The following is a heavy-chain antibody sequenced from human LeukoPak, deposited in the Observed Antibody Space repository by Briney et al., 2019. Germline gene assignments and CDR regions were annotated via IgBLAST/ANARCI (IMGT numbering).Heavy chain of an antibody. J-gene: IGHJ6*02. CDR1: GDSFSSNSAA. V-gene: IGHV6-1*01. D-gene: IGHD1-26*01. CDR2: TYYRSKWYN. CDR3: ARDRRSYSNYYYYGMDV. Sequence: SQTLSLTCAISGDSFSSNSAAWNWIRQSPSRGLEWLGRTYYRSKWYNDYAVSVKSRITINPDTSKNQFSLQLNSVTPEDTAVYYCARDRRSYSNYYYYGMDVWGQGTTVTVSS.